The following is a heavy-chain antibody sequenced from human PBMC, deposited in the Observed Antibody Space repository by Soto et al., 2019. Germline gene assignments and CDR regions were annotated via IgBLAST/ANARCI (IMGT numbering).Heavy chain of an antibody. CDR1: GVSMSSGGYY. J-gene: IGHJ3*02. CDR2: TYYSGST. Sequence: QVQLQESGPGLVKPSQTLSLTCTVSGVSMSSGGYYWTWIRQHPGKGLEWIGYTYYSGSTYYNPSLKSRLPISVDASKNQFSLRLSSVTAADTAVYYCAREEAGAFDIWGQGTMVPVSS. CDR3: AREEAGAFDI. D-gene: IGHD3-10*01. V-gene: IGHV4-31*03.